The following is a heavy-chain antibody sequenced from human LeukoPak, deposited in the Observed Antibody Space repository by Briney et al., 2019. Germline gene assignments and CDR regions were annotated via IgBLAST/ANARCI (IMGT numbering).Heavy chain of an antibody. Sequence: SETLSLTCTVSGGSISSYYWSWIRQPPGKGLEWIGYIYYSGSTNYNPSLKSRVTISVDTSKNQFSLKLSSVTAADTAVYYCARSCTQLLSGRLYYYYYMDVWGKGTTVTVSS. J-gene: IGHJ6*03. V-gene: IGHV4-59*12. CDR2: IYYSGST. D-gene: IGHD2-2*01. CDR1: GGSISSYY. CDR3: ARSCTQLLSGRLYYYYYMDV.